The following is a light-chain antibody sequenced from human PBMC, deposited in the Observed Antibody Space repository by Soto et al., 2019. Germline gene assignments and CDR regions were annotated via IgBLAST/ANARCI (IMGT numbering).Light chain of an antibody. CDR1: SSDVGGYHH. Sequence: QSALTQPASVSGSPGQSITISCTGTSSDVGGYHHVSWYRNHPGKAPKLMIYDVNNRPSGVSNRFSGSKSGNTASLTISGXXXXDEXDYYCSSYXXXXXXXXFGXGT. CDR2: DVN. V-gene: IGLV2-14*03. J-gene: IGLJ2*01. CDR3: SSYXXXXXXXX.